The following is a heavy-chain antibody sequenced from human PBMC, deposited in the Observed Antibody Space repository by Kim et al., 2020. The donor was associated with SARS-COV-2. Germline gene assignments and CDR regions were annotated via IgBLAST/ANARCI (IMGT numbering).Heavy chain of an antibody. Sequence: KFQGRVTMTRNTSISTAYMELSSLRSEDTAVYYCALSYDFWSGDRGAFDIWGQGTMVTVSS. V-gene: IGHV1-8*01. D-gene: IGHD3-3*01. J-gene: IGHJ3*02. CDR3: ALSYDFWSGDRGAFDI.